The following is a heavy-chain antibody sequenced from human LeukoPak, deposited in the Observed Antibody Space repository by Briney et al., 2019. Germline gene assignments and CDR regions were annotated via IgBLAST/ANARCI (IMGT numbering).Heavy chain of an antibody. CDR2: INYDGSST. D-gene: IGHD6-13*01. V-gene: IGHV3-74*01. J-gene: IGHJ6*02. CDR1: GFTFSSYW. Sequence: GGSLRLSCAASGFTFSSYWMHWVRQAPGKGLVWVSRINYDGSSTSYADSVKGRFTISRDNAKNTLYLQMSSLRAEDTAVYYCAREAAAGTAGAYGMDVWGQGTTVTVSS. CDR3: AREAAAGTAGAYGMDV.